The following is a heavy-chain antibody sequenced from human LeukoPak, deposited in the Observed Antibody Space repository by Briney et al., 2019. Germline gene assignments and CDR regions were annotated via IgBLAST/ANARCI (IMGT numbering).Heavy chain of an antibody. D-gene: IGHD4-23*01. Sequence: GGSLRLSCAAPRFTFSSYAMTWVRQAPGKGLEWVSGISGSGSGTYYADSVKGRFTISRDNSKTTPYLQMNSLRAEDTALYYCVKYTGNSILVRFDYWGQGTLVTVSS. CDR3: VKYTGNSILVRFDY. CDR1: RFTFSSYA. CDR2: ISGSGSGT. J-gene: IGHJ4*02. V-gene: IGHV3-23*01.